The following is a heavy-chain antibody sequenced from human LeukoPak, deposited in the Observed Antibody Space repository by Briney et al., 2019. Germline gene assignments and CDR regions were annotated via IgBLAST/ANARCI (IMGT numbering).Heavy chain of an antibody. Sequence: SETLTLTCTVSGGSITSRDFYWSWIRQSPGKGLEWIGSIYYSGSSYYNPSLKSRVIISVDTSKSQFSLKMTSVIAADTAVYYCAGDWHYNSGSLTAFDIWGQGTMVTVSS. CDR2: IYYSGSS. V-gene: IGHV4-30-4*01. CDR1: GGSITSRDFY. CDR3: AGDWHYNSGSLTAFDI. J-gene: IGHJ3*02. D-gene: IGHD3-10*01.